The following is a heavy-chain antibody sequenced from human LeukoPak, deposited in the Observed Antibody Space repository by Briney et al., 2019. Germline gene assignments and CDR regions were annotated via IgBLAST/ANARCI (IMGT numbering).Heavy chain of an antibody. D-gene: IGHD6-13*01. V-gene: IGHV1-2*02. CDR1: GYTFTGYY. Sequence: ASVKVSCKASGYTFTGYYLHWVRQAPGQGLEWMGWINPSSGGTNYAQSFLGRVSMTRDASITTAYMELSSLISDDTAVYYCARDPGTLSGYSIYWGQGTLVTVSS. CDR3: ARDPGTLSGYSIY. CDR2: INPSSGGT. J-gene: IGHJ4*02.